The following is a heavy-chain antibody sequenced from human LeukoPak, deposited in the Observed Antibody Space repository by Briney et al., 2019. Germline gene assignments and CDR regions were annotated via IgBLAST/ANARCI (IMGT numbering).Heavy chain of an antibody. V-gene: IGHV3-30*18. D-gene: IGHD4-23*01. CDR3: AKDNGGNSEFLNAFDI. J-gene: IGHJ3*02. CDR1: AFTFSNYG. Sequence: QSGGSLRLSCAASAFTFSNYGMHWVRQAPGKGLEWVAVISYDGSDKYYADSVKGRFTISRDNSKNTVFLQMNSLSTEDTAVYYCAKDNGGNSEFLNAFDIWGQGTMVTVSS. CDR2: ISYDGSDK.